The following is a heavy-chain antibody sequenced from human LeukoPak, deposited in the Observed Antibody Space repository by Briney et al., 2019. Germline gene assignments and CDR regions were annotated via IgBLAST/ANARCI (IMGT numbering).Heavy chain of an antibody. CDR1: GYTFTGYY. V-gene: IGHV1-2*02. CDR2: INPNSGGT. CDR3: ARGGVGLLGLDYYYGMDV. J-gene: IGHJ6*02. D-gene: IGHD3-22*01. Sequence: ASVKVSCKASGYTFTGYYMHWVRQAPGQGLEWMGWINPNSGGTNYAQKFQGRVTMTRDTSISTAYMELSRLRSDDTAVYYCARGGVGLLGLDYYYGMDVWGQGTTVTVSS.